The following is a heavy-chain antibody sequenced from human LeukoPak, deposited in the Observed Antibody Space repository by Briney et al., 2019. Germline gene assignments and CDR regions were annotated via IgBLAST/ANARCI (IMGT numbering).Heavy chain of an antibody. CDR3: ARSRQHVSTFDY. CDR1: GGSISSGGYY. V-gene: IGHV4-31*03. J-gene: IGHJ4*02. D-gene: IGHD2-2*01. Sequence: PSQTLSLTCTVSGGSISSGGYYWSWIRQHPGKGLEWIGYIYYSGSTYYNPSLKSRVTISVDTSKNQFSLNLSSVTAADTAVYYCARSRQHVSTFDYWGQGTLATVSS. CDR2: IYYSGST.